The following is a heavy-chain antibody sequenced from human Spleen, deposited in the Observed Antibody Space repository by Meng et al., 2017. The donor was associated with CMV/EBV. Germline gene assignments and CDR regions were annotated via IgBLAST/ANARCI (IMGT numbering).Heavy chain of an antibody. CDR2: IRYDGTTE. Sequence: GESLKISCAASGFTFSTYAIHWVRQAPGKGLQWVAFIRYDGTTEYYGDSVKGRFTVSRDNSKTTLYLQMNSLRTEDTAVYYCAKVDFWSGNDYWGQGILVTVSS. D-gene: IGHD3-3*01. J-gene: IGHJ4*02. CDR3: AKVDFWSGNDY. CDR1: GFTFSTYA. V-gene: IGHV3-30*02.